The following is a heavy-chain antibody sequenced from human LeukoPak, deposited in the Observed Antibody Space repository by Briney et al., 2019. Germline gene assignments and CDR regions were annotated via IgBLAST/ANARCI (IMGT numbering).Heavy chain of an antibody. J-gene: IGHJ6*02. CDR1: GFTFSSHS. CDR2: ISSTSTYI. V-gene: IGHV3-21*01. Sequence: GGSLRLSCAASGFTFSSHSMNWVRQAPGKGLEWVSSISSTSTYIYYADSLKGRFTISRDNAKNSLYLQMNSLRAEDTAVYYCAVNNYYYGMDVWGRGTTVTVSS. CDR3: AVNNYYYGMDV.